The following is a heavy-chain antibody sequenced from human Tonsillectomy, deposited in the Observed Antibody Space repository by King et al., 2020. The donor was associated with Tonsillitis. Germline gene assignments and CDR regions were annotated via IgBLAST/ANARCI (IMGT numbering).Heavy chain of an antibody. V-gene: IGHV2-26*01. Sequence: TLQESGPVLVKPTETLTLTCTVSGISLSNAAMGVSWIRQSPGKALEWLAHIFSSDETSYNTSLKSRLTISKDTSKRQVVLTMTNMDPVDTATYYCARGIAAAASHNWFDPWGQGTLVTVSS. CDR1: GISLSNAAMG. CDR2: IFSSDET. CDR3: ARGIAAAASHNWFDP. D-gene: IGHD6-13*01. J-gene: IGHJ5*02.